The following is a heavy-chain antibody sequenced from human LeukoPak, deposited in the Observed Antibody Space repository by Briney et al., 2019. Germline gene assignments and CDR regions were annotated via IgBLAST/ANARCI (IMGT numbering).Heavy chain of an antibody. Sequence: GGSLRLSCAASGFTFDDYAMHWVWQAPGKGLEWVSGISWNSGSIGYADSVKGRFTISRDNAKNSLYLQMNSLRAEDTALYYCARSRYCSGGSCYFFDYWGQGTLVTVSS. CDR1: GFTFDDYA. J-gene: IGHJ4*02. V-gene: IGHV3-9*01. D-gene: IGHD2-15*01. CDR3: ARSRYCSGGSCYFFDY. CDR2: ISWNSGSI.